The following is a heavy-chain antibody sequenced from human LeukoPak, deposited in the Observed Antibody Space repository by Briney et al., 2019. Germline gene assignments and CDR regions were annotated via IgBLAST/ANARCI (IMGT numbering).Heavy chain of an antibody. CDR3: ARREGTVPYHFDS. CDR2: VYPGDSDT. Sequence: GESLKISCTASGYSFATYWIAWVRQMPGKGLELMGIVYPGDSDTRYSPSFHGQVTISADKSISTAYLQWSPLRASDSAMYYCARREGTVPYHFDSWGQGTLVTASS. V-gene: IGHV5-51*01. J-gene: IGHJ4*02. CDR1: GYSFATYW. D-gene: IGHD2-2*01.